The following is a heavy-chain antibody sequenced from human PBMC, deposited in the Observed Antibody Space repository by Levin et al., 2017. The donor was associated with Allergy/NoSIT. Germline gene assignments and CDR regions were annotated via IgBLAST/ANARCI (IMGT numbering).Heavy chain of an antibody. D-gene: IGHD4-23*01. CDR3: ARERIYGNATPLQS. CDR1: GYTFTSYG. V-gene: IGHV1-18*01. CDR2: SSTRNRNT. J-gene: IGHJ5*02. Sequence: ASVKVSCKASGYTFTSYGITWVRQAPGQGLEWMGWSSTRNRNTYYSSKFQGRVTMTTDTSTSTAYMELWGLRADDTAVYYCARERIYGNATPLQSWGQGTLVTVSS.